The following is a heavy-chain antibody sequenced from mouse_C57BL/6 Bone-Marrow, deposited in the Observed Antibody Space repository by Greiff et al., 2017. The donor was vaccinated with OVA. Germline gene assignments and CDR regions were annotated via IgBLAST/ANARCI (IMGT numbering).Heavy chain of an antibody. J-gene: IGHJ4*01. D-gene: IGHD2-3*01. Sequence: QVQLQQSGAELARPGASVKMSCKASGYTFTSYTMHWVKQRPGQGLEWIGYINPSSGGTKYNQKFKDKAKLTADKSSIKAYMQRSNLTSEDSAVYYCARTDGGYTPYYAMDYWGQGTSVTVSS. CDR1: GYTFTSYT. CDR3: ARTDGGYTPYYAMDY. CDR2: INPSSGGT. V-gene: IGHV1-4*01.